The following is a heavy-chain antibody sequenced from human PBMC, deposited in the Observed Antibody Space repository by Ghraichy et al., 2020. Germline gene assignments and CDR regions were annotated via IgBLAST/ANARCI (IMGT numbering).Heavy chain of an antibody. V-gene: IGHV4-39*01. CDR2: ISYSGNT. J-gene: IGHJ4*02. D-gene: IGHD3-10*01. CDR3: ARVVLYYSSGKGPIDS. CDR1: GGSFSSSSYY. Sequence: SETLSLTCTVSGGSFSSSSYYWGWIRQPPGKELEWIASISYSGNTYYNPSLKSRVTISTDTSRNQFSLRLSSVTATDTAVYYCARVVLYYSSGKGPIDSWGQGTLVTVSS.